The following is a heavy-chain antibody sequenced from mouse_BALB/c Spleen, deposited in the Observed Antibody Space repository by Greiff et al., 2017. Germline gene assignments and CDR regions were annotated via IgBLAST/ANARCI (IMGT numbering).Heavy chain of an antibody. J-gene: IGHJ2*01. D-gene: IGHD2-4*01. Sequence: QVQLQQPGAELVKPGASVKLSCKGSGYTFTDYAMHWVKQSHAKSLEWIGVISTYYGDASYNQKFKGKATMTVDKSSSTAYMELARLTSEDSAIYYCARREDDYDDGRFDYWGQGTTLTVSS. CDR3: ARREDDYDDGRFDY. V-gene: IGHV1S137*01. CDR1: GYTFTDYA. CDR2: ISTYYGDA.